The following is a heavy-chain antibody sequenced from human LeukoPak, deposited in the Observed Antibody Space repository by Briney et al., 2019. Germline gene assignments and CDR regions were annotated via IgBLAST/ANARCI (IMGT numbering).Heavy chain of an antibody. Sequence: SQTLSLTCAISGDSVSSNSAAWNWVRQSPSRGLEWLGRTYYRSKWYNDYAISVQRRITINPDTSKNHFSLQLKSVTTEATAVYSCARDQGPTVPSFDSWGPGTLVTVSS. CDR2: TYYRSKWYN. CDR3: ARDQGPTVPSFDS. D-gene: IGHD4-17*01. V-gene: IGHV6-1*01. J-gene: IGHJ4*02. CDR1: GDSVSSNSAA.